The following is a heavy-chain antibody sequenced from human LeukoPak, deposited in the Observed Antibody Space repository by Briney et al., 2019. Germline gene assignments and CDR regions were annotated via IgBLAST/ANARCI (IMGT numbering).Heavy chain of an antibody. Sequence: ASVKVSCKASGGTFSSYAISWVRQAPGQGLEWMGGVIPIFGTANYAQKFQGRVTITADGSTSTAYMELSSLRSEDTAVYYCARVIYCSSTSCPSDYWGQGTLVTVSS. CDR2: VIPIFGTA. CDR1: GGTFSSYA. V-gene: IGHV1-69*13. J-gene: IGHJ4*02. D-gene: IGHD2-2*01. CDR3: ARVIYCSSTSCPSDY.